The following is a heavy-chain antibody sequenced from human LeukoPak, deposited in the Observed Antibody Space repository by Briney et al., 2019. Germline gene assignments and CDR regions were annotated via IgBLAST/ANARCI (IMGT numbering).Heavy chain of an antibody. J-gene: IGHJ6*02. CDR2: ISSSGSTI. Sequence: GGSLRLSCAASGFTFSDYYMSWIRQAPGKGLEWVSYISSSGSTIYYADSVKGRFTISRDNAKNSLYLQMNSLRAEDTAVYYCARGAAAGTHYYYYYGMDVWGQGTTVTVSS. CDR1: GFTFSDYY. CDR3: ARGAAAGTHYYYYYGMDV. D-gene: IGHD6-13*01. V-gene: IGHV3-11*01.